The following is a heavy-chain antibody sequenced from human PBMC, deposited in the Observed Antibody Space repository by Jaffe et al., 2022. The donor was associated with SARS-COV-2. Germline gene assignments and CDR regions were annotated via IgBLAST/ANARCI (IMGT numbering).Heavy chain of an antibody. CDR2: VYYSGSA. CDR1: DDSISSSSFY. J-gene: IGHJ3*02. D-gene: IGHD1-1*01. CDR3: AREPREMATTTGAFDI. Sequence: QLQLQESGPGLVKPSETLSLTCTVSDDSISSSSFYWGWIRQPPGKGLEWIGSVYYSGSAYYNPSLRSRVTISVDTSRNLFSLRLSSLTASDTALYYCAREPREMATTTGAFDIWGQGTLVTVSS. V-gene: IGHV4-39*01.